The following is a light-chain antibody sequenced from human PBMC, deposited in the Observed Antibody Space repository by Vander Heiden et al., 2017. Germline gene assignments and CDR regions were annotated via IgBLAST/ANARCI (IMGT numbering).Light chain of an antibody. CDR2: AAS. J-gene: IGKJ5*01. V-gene: IGKV1-39*01. CDR3: QQSYSTPIT. CDR1: QSISSY. Sequence: DIQMTQSPSSLSASVGDRVTITCRASQSISSYLNWYQQKPGKAPKLLIYAASSLQSGVPSRFSESGSGTEFTLTISSLQPEDFATYYCQQSYSTPITFGQGTRLEIK.